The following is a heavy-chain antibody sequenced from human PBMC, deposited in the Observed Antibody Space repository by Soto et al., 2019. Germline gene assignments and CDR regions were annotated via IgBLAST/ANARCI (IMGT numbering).Heavy chain of an antibody. CDR1: GGTFSSYA. J-gene: IGHJ4*02. Sequence: QVQLVQSGAEVKKPGSSVKVSCKASGGTFSSYAISWVRQAPGQGLEWMGGIIPIFGTANYAQKFQGRVTITADDSTSTAYMELSRLRSEDTAVYYCATDLHHYDILPGYHEIGYWGQGTLVTVSS. D-gene: IGHD3-9*01. CDR2: IIPIFGTA. V-gene: IGHV1-69*12. CDR3: ATDLHHYDILPGYHEIGY.